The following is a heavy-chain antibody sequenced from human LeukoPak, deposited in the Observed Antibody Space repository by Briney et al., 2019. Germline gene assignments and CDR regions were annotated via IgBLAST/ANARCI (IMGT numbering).Heavy chain of an antibody. Sequence: GGSLRLSCAASGFTFSDHYMDWVRLAPGKGLEWVGRSRNKAKSYTTEYAASVKGRFTISRDGSEYSMYLQMNSLKTEDTAVYFCARISTSGSYYPDYWGQGTLVTVS. CDR1: GFTFSDHY. V-gene: IGHV3-72*01. J-gene: IGHJ4*02. CDR3: ARISTSGSYYPDY. D-gene: IGHD3-10*01. CDR2: SRNKAKSYTT.